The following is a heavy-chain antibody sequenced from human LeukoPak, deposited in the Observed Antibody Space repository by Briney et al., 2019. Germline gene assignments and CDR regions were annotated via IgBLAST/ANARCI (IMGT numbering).Heavy chain of an antibody. Sequence: GGSLRLTCAASGFTFNTYTMNWVRQAPGKGLEWVANMKQDGSEEYYVGSVKGRFTISRGNAKNSLYLQMNSLRAEDTAVYYCATNRWFGEPDYWGQGTLVTVSS. CDR2: MKQDGSEE. V-gene: IGHV3-7*01. CDR3: ATNRWFGEPDY. CDR1: GFTFNTYT. J-gene: IGHJ4*02. D-gene: IGHD3-10*01.